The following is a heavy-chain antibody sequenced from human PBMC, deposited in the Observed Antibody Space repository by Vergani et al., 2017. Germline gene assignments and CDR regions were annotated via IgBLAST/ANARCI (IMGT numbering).Heavy chain of an antibody. J-gene: IGHJ3*02. CDR2: ISHSGST. V-gene: IGHV4-4*03. Sequence: QVQLQESGPGLVKPPGTLSLTCAVSGDSFRSNKWWTWVRQSPGKTLEWIGEISHSGSTNYNPSLKGRVTLSLDTSKNQSSLRVCSVTATDTAVYYCARDPKSYCSGGSCFSVWGAFDIWGRGTTVTVSS. CDR3: ARDPKSYCSGGSCFSVWGAFDI. D-gene: IGHD2-15*01. CDR1: GDSFRSNKW.